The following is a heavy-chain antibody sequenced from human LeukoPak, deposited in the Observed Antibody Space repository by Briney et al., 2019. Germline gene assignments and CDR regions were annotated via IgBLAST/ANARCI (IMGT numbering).Heavy chain of an antibody. CDR3: VRDSDYQRNSGGLYAHYDALDI. D-gene: IGHD2-21*01. CDR1: EFTFSTFW. J-gene: IGHJ3*02. CDR2: IKADGSVK. V-gene: IGHV3-7*01. Sequence: GGSLRLSCAASEFTFSTFWMSCVRQAPGKGLEWVANIKADGSVKHYVDSVEGRFSISRDNARSSLYLQMNSLRAEDTAVYYCVRDSDYQRNSGGLYAHYDALDIWGHRTMVTVSS.